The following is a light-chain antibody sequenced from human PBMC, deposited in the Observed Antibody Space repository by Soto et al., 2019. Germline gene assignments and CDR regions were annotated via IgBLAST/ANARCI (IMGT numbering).Light chain of an antibody. Sequence: QSVLTQPPSVSVAPGQKVTISCSGSSSNIGNNYVSWYQQLPGTAPKLLIYDNNKRPSGIPDRFSGSKSGTSATLGITGLQTGDEADYYCGTWDSSLSCWVFGGGTKLTVL. V-gene: IGLV1-51*01. CDR2: DNN. J-gene: IGLJ2*01. CDR1: SSNIGNNY. CDR3: GTWDSSLSCWV.